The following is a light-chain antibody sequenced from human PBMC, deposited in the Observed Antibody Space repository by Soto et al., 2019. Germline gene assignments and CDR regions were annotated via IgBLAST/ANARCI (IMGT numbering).Light chain of an antibody. J-gene: IGLJ7*01. CDR1: SGHSSYA. CDR2: VKSDGSH. Sequence: QSVLTQSPSASASLGASVKLTCTLSSGHSSYAIAWCQQQPEKGPRFLMKVKSDGSHNKGDGIPDRFSGSSSGAERHLTISSLQSEDEGDYYCQAWGTSAVFGGGTQLTVL. V-gene: IGLV4-69*01. CDR3: QAWGTSAV.